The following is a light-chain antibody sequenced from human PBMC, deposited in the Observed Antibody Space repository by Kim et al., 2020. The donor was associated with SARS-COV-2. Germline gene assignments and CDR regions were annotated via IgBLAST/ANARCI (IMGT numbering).Light chain of an antibody. CDR2: SNN. V-gene: IGLV1-44*01. CDR1: SSNIGSNT. Sequence: GKRVTIACSGSSSNIGSNTVNWYQQLPGTAPKVLIYSNNQRPSGVPDRFSDSRSGTSASLAISGLQSEDEADYYCAAWDDSLNGPVFGGGTQLTVL. CDR3: AAWDDSLNGPV. J-gene: IGLJ2*01.